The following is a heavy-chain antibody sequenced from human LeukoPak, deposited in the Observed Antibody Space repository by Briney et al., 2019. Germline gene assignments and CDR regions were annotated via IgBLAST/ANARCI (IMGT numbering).Heavy chain of an antibody. Sequence: PGGSLRLSCAASGFSISGYWMSWVRQAPGKGLEGVANIKQDESEKFYVDFVRGRFTVSRDNAKNSLYLQMNDLRVEDTAVYYCARDGIQLEPGSYLWGQGTLATVSS. CDR3: ARDGIQLEPGSYL. V-gene: IGHV3-7*01. D-gene: IGHD1-1*01. CDR2: IKQDESEK. J-gene: IGHJ4*02. CDR1: GFSISGYW.